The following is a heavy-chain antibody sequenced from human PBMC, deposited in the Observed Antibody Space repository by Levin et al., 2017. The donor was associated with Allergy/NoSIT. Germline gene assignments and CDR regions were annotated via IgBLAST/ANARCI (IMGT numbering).Heavy chain of an antibody. CDR1: GFTFSSYS. V-gene: IGHV3-48*01. Sequence: PGGSLRLSCAASGFTFSSYSMNWVRQAPGKGLEWVSYISSSSSPIYYADSVKGRFTISRDNAKNSLYLQMNSLRAEDTAVYYCARGGSGSWGINYYYYGMDVWGQGTTVTVSS. J-gene: IGHJ6*02. CDR2: ISSSSSPI. D-gene: IGHD3-10*01. CDR3: ARGGSGSWGINYYYYGMDV.